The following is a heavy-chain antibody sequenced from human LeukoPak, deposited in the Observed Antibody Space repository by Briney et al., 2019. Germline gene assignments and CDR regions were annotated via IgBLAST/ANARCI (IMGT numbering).Heavy chain of an antibody. CDR2: IYTSGST. CDR1: GGSISYFY. J-gene: IGHJ6*03. Sequence: VKPSETLSLTCTASGGSISYFYWSWTRQPAGKGLEWFGRIYTSGSTNYNPSLKRRVTMSVDTSKKQFSLKLSSVTAADTAVYYCARVRGSSGSYEYYHYMDVWGKGTTVTISS. CDR3: ARVRGSSGSYEYYHYMDV. D-gene: IGHD1-26*01. V-gene: IGHV4-4*07.